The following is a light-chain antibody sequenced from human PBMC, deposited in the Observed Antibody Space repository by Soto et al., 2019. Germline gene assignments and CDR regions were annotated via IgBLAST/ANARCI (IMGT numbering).Light chain of an antibody. CDR2: DVF. CDR1: SKDVGRDNY. V-gene: IGLV2-8*01. Sequence: QSALTQPPSASGSLGQSVTISCSGTSKDVGRDNYVSWYQQHAGQTPKVIIYDVFQRPSGVPDRFSGSKSSTTAYLTVSNLQSEDEAEYFCSSYGGRNNFVVFGGGTKLTVL. J-gene: IGLJ2*01. CDR3: SSYGGRNNFVV.